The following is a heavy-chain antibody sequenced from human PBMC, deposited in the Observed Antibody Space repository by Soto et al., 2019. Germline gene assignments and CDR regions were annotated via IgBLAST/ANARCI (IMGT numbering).Heavy chain of an antibody. CDR3: ARHMTVTMELEYYYYGMDV. D-gene: IGHD4-17*01. CDR1: GGSISSSSYY. CDR2: IYYSGST. V-gene: IGHV4-39*01. J-gene: IGHJ6*02. Sequence: SETLSLTCTVSGGSISSSSYYWGWIRQPPGKGLEWIGSIYYSGSTYYNPSLKSRVTISVGTSKNQFSLKLSSVTAADTAVYYCARHMTVTMELEYYYYGMDVWGQGTTVTVSS.